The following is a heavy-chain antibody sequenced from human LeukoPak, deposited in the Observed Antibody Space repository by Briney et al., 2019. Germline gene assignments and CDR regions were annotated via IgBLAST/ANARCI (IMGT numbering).Heavy chain of an antibody. CDR1: GFTFSSYA. CDR2: ISYDGSNK. D-gene: IGHD4-17*01. J-gene: IGHJ4*02. Sequence: PGGSLRLSCAASGFTFSSYAMRWVRQAPGKGLEWVAVISYDGSNKYYADSVKGRFTISRDNSKNTLYLQMNSLRAEDTAVYYCARDGGSDGDSDSPDYWGQGTLVTVSS. V-gene: IGHV3-30*04. CDR3: ARDGGSDGDSDSPDY.